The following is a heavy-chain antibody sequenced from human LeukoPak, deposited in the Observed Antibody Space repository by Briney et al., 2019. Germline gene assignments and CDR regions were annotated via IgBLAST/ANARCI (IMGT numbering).Heavy chain of an antibody. V-gene: IGHV4-34*01. CDR1: GGSFSTDY. CDR2: INHSGRT. J-gene: IGHJ5*02. Sequence: WETLSLTCVVYGGSFSTDYWSWVRQPPGKGLEWIGEINHSGRTNYNPSLKSRVTISVDTSKNQFSLKLSSVTAADTAVYYCARDLAAAGTNWFDPWGQGTLVTVSS. CDR3: ARDLAAAGTNWFDP. D-gene: IGHD6-13*01.